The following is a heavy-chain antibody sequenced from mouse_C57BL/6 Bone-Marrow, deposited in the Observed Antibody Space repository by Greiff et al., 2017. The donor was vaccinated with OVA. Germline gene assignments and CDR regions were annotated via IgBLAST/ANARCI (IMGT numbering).Heavy chain of an antibody. V-gene: IGHV1-81*01. D-gene: IGHD1-1*01. J-gene: IGHJ4*01. Sequence: VKLMESGAELARPGASVKLSCKASGYTFTSYGISWVKQRTGQGLEWIGEIYPRSGNTYYNEKFKGKATLTADKSSSTAYMELRSLTSEDSAVYFCAFYYGSSYYAMDYWGQGTSVTVSS. CDR3: AFYYGSSYYAMDY. CDR2: IYPRSGNT. CDR1: GYTFTSYG.